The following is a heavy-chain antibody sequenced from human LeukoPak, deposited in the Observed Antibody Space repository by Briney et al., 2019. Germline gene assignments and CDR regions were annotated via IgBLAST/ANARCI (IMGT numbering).Heavy chain of an antibody. CDR2: IWYDGSNK. CDR3: AREGPRGNSQFDY. J-gene: IGHJ4*02. Sequence: GSLELSFASAGFTFSSYGMHLVRPAPGKGLEWVALIWYDGSNKYYADSVKGRLTISRDNSKNTLYLQMNSLRAEDTAVYYCAREGPRGNSQFDYWGQGTLVTVSS. V-gene: IGHV3-33*01. D-gene: IGHD2/OR15-2a*01. CDR1: GFTFSSYG.